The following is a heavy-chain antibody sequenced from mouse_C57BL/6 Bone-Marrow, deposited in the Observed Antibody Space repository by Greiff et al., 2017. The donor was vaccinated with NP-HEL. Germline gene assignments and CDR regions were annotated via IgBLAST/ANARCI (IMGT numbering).Heavy chain of an antibody. Sequence: QVQLKQSGAELMKPGASVKLSCKATGYTFTGYWIEWVKQRPGHGLEWIGEILPGSGSTNYNEKFKGKATFTADTSSNTAYMQLSSLTTEDSAIYYCARCDTSVVAPYYFDYWGQGTTLTVSS. V-gene: IGHV1-9*01. CDR1: GYTFTGYW. D-gene: IGHD1-1*01. CDR3: ARCDTSVVAPYYFDY. J-gene: IGHJ2*01. CDR2: ILPGSGST.